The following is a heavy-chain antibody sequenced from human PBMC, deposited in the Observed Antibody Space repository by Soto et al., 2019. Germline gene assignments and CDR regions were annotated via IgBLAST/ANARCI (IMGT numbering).Heavy chain of an antibody. CDR3: AGLGGYCSSTSCRPFDY. D-gene: IGHD2-2*01. V-gene: IGHV4-31*03. CDR2: IYYSGST. J-gene: IGHJ4*02. Sequence: QVQLQESGPGLVKPSQTLSLTCTVSGGSISSGGYYWSWIRQHPGKGLEWIGYIYYSGSTYYNPSLKSRVTISVDTAKNQVSLKLSSVTAADTAVYYCAGLGGYCSSTSCRPFDYWGQGTLVTVSS. CDR1: GGSISSGGYY.